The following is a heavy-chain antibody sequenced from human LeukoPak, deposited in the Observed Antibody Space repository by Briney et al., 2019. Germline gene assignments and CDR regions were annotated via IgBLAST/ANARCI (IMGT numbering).Heavy chain of an antibody. CDR2: SRNKANSYTT. CDR3: VRVQTGGAFDI. D-gene: IGHD7-27*01. V-gene: IGHV3-72*01. CDR1: GFTSTTYT. J-gene: IGHJ3*02. Sequence: GGSLRLSCAASGFTSTTYTMSWVRQAPGKGLEWVARSRNKANSYTTDFAATVKGRFTISRDESKNSLFLQMNSLRTEDTAVYYCVRVQTGGAFDIWGQGTMVTVSS.